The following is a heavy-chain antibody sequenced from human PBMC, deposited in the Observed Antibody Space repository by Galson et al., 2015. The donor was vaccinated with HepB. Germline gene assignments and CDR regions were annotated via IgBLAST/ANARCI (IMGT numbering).Heavy chain of an antibody. CDR2: IIPIFGTA. CDR1: GGTFSSYA. Sequence: SVKVSCKASGGTFSSYAISWVRQAPGQGLEWMGGIIPIFGTANYAQKFQGRVTITADESTSTAYMELSSLRSENTAVYYCARENYDSSGSTVTGGYYFDYWGQGTLVTVSS. CDR3: ARENYDSSGSTVTGGYYFDY. J-gene: IGHJ4*02. V-gene: IGHV1-69*13. D-gene: IGHD3-22*01.